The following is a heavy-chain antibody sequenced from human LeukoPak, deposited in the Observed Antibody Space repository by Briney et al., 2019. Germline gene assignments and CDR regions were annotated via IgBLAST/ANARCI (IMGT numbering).Heavy chain of an antibody. CDR3: AKDGPYGSGSYPLGY. Sequence: GRSLRLSCAVSGFTFGNYGMHWVRQAPGKGLEWVALISYDGSSEYYAGSVKGRFTISRDNSKNTLYLQMNSLRAEDTAVYYCAKDGPYGSGSYPLGYWGQGTLVTVSS. CDR2: ISYDGSSE. CDR1: GFTFGNYG. D-gene: IGHD3-10*01. V-gene: IGHV3-30*18. J-gene: IGHJ4*02.